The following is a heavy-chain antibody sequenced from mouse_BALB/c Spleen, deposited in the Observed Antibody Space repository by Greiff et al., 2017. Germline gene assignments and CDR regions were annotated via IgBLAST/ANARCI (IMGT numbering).Heavy chain of an antibody. Sequence: DVQLVESWGGLVQPGGSRKLSCAASGFTFSSFGMHWVRQAPEKGLEWVAYISSGSSTIYYADTVKGRFTISRDNPKNTLFLQMTSLRSEDTAMYYCARFPYYGYGFDYWGQGTTLTVSS. J-gene: IGHJ2*01. CDR3: ARFPYYGYGFDY. CDR2: ISSGSSTI. V-gene: IGHV5-17*02. CDR1: GFTFSSFG. D-gene: IGHD1-2*01.